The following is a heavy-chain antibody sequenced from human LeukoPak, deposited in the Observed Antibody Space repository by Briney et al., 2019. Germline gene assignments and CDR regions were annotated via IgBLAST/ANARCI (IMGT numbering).Heavy chain of an antibody. CDR2: IYRGDKT. CDR3: ARESNTGCHFDY. V-gene: IGHV3-53*01. J-gene: IGHJ4*02. Sequence: GGSLRLSCAASGFTISSSYMSWLRQAPGKGLEWVSVIYRGDKTYYADSVKGRFTIFRDNSRNTLYLQLNSLRAEDTAIYYCARESNTGCHFDYWGQGTLVTVSS. CDR1: GFTISSSY. D-gene: IGHD2-2*01.